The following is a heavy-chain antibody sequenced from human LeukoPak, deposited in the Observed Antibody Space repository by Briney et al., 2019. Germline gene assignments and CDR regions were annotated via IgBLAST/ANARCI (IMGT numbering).Heavy chain of an antibody. J-gene: IGHJ4*02. D-gene: IGHD4/OR15-4a*01. CDR2: ISDNVGGT. CDR3: AKESGALGAPLYDY. Sequence: GGSLRLSCVASGFIFRNYAMSWVRQAPGEGLEWVSGISDNVGGTYYADSLKGRFTISRDNSKNMLYLQMNSLRAEDTAVYYCAKESGALGAPLYDYWGRGILVTASS. CDR1: GFIFRNYA. V-gene: IGHV3-23*01.